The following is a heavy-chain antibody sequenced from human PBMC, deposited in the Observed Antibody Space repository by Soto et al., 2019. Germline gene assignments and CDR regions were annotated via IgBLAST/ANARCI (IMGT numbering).Heavy chain of an antibody. D-gene: IGHD2-2*01. Sequence: GGSLRLSCAGSGFTFSNHWMHWVRQVPGKGLVWVSRITNDGSSTTYADFVKGRLIVSRDNAKNTMYLQMNSLGAEDTAVYHCARGMRSCNRDGCYENYYYYMDVWGKGTTVTVSS. CDR2: ITNDGSST. CDR1: GFTFSNHW. V-gene: IGHV3-74*01. J-gene: IGHJ6*03. CDR3: ARGMRSCNRDGCYENYYYYMDV.